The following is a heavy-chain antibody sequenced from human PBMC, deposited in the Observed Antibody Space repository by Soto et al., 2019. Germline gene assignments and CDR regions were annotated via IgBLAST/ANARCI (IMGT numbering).Heavy chain of an antibody. V-gene: IGHV3-21*01. CDR2: ISSSSSYI. J-gene: IGHJ3*02. Sequence: GGSLRLSCAASGFTFSSYSMNWVRQAPGKGLEWVSSISSSSSYIYYADSVKCRFTISRDNAKNSLYLQMNSLRAEDTAVYYCARIIPLGYSSGWYTRAFDIWGQGTMVTVSS. CDR1: GFTFSSYS. D-gene: IGHD6-19*01. CDR3: ARIIPLGYSSGWYTRAFDI.